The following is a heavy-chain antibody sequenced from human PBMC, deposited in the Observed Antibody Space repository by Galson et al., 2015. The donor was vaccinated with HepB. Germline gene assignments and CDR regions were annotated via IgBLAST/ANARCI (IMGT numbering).Heavy chain of an antibody. CDR2: INPSGGST. Sequence: SVKVSCKASGYTFTSYYMHWVRQAPGQGLEWMGIINPSGGSTSYAQKFQGRVTMTRDTSTSTVYMELSSLRSEDTAVYYCARGRRRVAAAGTFDYWGQGTLVTVSS. D-gene: IGHD6-13*01. CDR3: ARGRRRVAAAGTFDY. CDR1: GYTFTSYY. J-gene: IGHJ4*02. V-gene: IGHV1-46*01.